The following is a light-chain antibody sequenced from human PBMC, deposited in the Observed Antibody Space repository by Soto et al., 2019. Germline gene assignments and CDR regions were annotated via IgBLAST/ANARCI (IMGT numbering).Light chain of an antibody. Sequence: QSALTQPASVSGSPGQSITISCTGTSSDVGVNNYVSWYKQHPGKAPKLIIYEVSNRPSGVSNRCSGSKSGNTASLTISGLQAEDEADYHCSSYTTSSSVVFGGGTQLTVL. V-gene: IGLV2-14*01. J-gene: IGLJ2*01. CDR1: SSDVGVNNY. CDR2: EVS. CDR3: SSYTTSSSVV.